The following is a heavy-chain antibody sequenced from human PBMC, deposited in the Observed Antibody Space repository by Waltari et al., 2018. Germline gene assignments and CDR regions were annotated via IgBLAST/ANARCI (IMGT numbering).Heavy chain of an antibody. CDR1: GFIFSSYA. CDR3: ARRSCTGECYAPYVY. V-gene: IGHV3-23*01. J-gene: IGHJ4*02. Sequence: EVQLLESGGDLVQPGGSLRLSCTVSGFIFSSYAMTWVRQAPGKGLEWVSGISYNGGTTYYADSVKARFTISRDNSRNTLFLQMNSLRAEDTAVYYCARRSCTGECYAPYVYWGQGSLVTVSS. D-gene: IGHD2-8*02. CDR2: ISYNGGTT.